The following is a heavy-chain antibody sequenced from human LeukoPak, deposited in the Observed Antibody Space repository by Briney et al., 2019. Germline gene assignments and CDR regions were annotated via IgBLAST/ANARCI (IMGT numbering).Heavy chain of an antibody. V-gene: IGHV4-4*02. CDR2: IFPRGNT. J-gene: IGHJ5*02. CDR1: GVSITGTTW. CDR3: AGNRDISFGWP. Sequence: SETLSLTCAVSGVSITGTTWWTWVRQPPGKGLEWIGEIFPRGNTNYNPSLKSRITMSVDESENQFSLKLTSVTAADTAVYYCAGNRDISFGWPWGQGTLVTVSS. D-gene: IGHD3-9*01.